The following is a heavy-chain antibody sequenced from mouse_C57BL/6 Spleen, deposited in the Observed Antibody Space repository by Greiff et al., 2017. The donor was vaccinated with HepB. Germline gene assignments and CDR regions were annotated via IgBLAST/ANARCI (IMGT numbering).Heavy chain of an antibody. CDR1: GFNIKDDY. CDR3: TTGDYGG. D-gene: IGHD2-4*01. Sequence: VQLKQSGAELVRPGASVKLSCTASGFNIKDDYMHWVKQRPEQGLEWIGWIDPENGDTEYASKFQGKATITADTSSNTAYLQLSSLTSEDTAVYYCTTGDYGGWGQGTTLTVSS. J-gene: IGHJ2*01. CDR2: IDPENGDT. V-gene: IGHV14-4*01.